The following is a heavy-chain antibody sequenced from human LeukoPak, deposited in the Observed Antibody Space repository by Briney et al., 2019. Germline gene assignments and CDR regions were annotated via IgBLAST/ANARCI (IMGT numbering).Heavy chain of an antibody. CDR2: ISSSSTI. Sequence: GGSLRLSCAASGFTFSSYGMSWVRQAPGKGLEWVSYISSSSTIYYADPVKGRFTISRDNAKNSLYLQMNSLRAADTAVYYCARVNRMVPGYCSGGTCPVDYWGQGTLVTVSS. CDR1: GFTFSSYG. CDR3: ARVNRMVPGYCSGGTCPVDY. J-gene: IGHJ4*02. D-gene: IGHD2-15*01. V-gene: IGHV3-48*01.